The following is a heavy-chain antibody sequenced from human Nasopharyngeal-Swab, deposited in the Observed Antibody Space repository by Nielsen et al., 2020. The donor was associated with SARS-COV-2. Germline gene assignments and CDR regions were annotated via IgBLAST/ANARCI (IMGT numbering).Heavy chain of an antibody. CDR3: VKHQGSSSDQ. Sequence: GGSLRLSCAASGYTFSSYWMHWVRQAPGKGLVWVSRNNIDGSVTDYADSVKGRFTISRDNARNTLYLQMNSLRVEDTAVYYCVKHQGSSSDQWGQGTLVTVSS. V-gene: IGHV3-74*01. CDR1: GYTFSSYW. CDR2: NNIDGSVT. J-gene: IGHJ4*02.